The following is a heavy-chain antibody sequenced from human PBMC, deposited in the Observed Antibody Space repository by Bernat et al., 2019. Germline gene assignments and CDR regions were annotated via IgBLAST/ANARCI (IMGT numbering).Heavy chain of an antibody. V-gene: IGHV3-48*03. Sequence: EVQLVESGGGLVQPGGSLRLSCAASGFTFSNYEMNWVRQAPGKGLEWVSYISTSGSTIYYADSVKGRFTISRDNAKNSLYLQMNSLRAEDTAVYYCARHGPRYYGSGSYPDYWGQGTLVTVSS. CDR2: ISTSGSTI. CDR3: ARHGPRYYGSGSYPDY. J-gene: IGHJ4*02. CDR1: GFTFSNYE. D-gene: IGHD3-10*01.